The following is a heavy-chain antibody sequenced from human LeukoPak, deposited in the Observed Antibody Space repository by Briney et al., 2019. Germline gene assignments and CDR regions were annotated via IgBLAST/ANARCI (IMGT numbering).Heavy chain of an antibody. CDR2: CYWDDDK. CDR1: GISLSTGGGG. V-gene: IGHV2-5*02. CDR3: AHTRRRGRIYGAFDI. Sequence: SGPRLGNPTQTLTLTCTFSGISLSTGGGGVGWIRQPPGKALEWLALCYWDDDKRYSPSLKSRLTITKDTSKNQVVLTMTNMDPVDTATYYCAHTRRRGRIYGAFDIWGQGTMVTVSS. J-gene: IGHJ3*02. D-gene: IGHD3-10*01.